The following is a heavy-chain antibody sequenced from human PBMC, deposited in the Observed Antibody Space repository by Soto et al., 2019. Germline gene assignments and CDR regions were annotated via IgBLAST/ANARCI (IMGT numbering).Heavy chain of an antibody. CDR2: ISAYNGNT. Sequence: ASVKVSCKASGYTFTSYGISWGRQAPGQGLEWMGWISAYNGNTNYAQKLQGRVTMTTDTSTSTAYMELRSLRSDDTAVYYCARVELLGSYYYDSSGYYYFDYWGQGTLVTVSS. D-gene: IGHD3-22*01. J-gene: IGHJ4*02. CDR3: ARVELLGSYYYDSSGYYYFDY. V-gene: IGHV1-18*01. CDR1: GYTFTSYG.